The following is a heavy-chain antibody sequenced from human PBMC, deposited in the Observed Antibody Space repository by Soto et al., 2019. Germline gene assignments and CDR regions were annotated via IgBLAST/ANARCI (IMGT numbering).Heavy chain of an antibody. CDR3: ARSPVGHSSSSSQYYYYYYGMDV. V-gene: IGHV5-51*01. Sequence: GESLKISCKGSGYSFTSYWIGWVRQMPGKGLEWMGIIYPGDSDTRYSPSFQGQVTISADKSISTAYLQWSSLKASDTAMYYCARSPVGHSSSSSQYYYYYYGMDVWGQGTTVTVSS. D-gene: IGHD6-6*01. CDR1: GYSFTSYW. J-gene: IGHJ6*02. CDR2: IYPGDSDT.